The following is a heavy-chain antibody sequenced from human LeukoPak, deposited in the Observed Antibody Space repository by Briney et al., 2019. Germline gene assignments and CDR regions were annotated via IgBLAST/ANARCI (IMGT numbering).Heavy chain of an antibody. CDR3: ARHDDFWSGYRHFDY. V-gene: IGHV4-38-2*01. CDR1: GYSISSGYY. Sequence: PSETLSLTCAVSGYSISSGYYWGWIRPPPGKGLEWIGSIYHSGSTYYNPSLKSRVTISVDTSKNQFSLKLSSVTAADTAVYYCARHDDFWSGYRHFDYWGQGTLVTVSS. CDR2: IYHSGST. J-gene: IGHJ4*02. D-gene: IGHD3-3*01.